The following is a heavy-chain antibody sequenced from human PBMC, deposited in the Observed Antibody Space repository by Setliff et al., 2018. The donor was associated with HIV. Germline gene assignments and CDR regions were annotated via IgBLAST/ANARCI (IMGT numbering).Heavy chain of an antibody. J-gene: IGHJ6*03. CDR2: INAGNGKT. V-gene: IGHV1-3*01. CDR3: ARGSTAVNYYYYYMDV. Sequence: ASVKVSCKASGYTFTSYAMHWVRQAPGQRLEWMGWINAGNGKTKYSQKLQGRVTMTRDTSITTAYMELSRLRSDDTAVYYCARGSTAVNYYYYYMDVWGKGTTVTVS. D-gene: IGHD2-2*01. CDR1: GYTFTSYA.